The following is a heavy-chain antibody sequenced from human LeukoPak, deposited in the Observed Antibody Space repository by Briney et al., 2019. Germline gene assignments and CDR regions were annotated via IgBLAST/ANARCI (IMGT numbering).Heavy chain of an antibody. CDR3: ARDDSSGHSPASAFVI. CDR1: GGSISSYY. CDR2: IYYSGST. J-gene: IGHJ3*02. V-gene: IGHV4-59*01. Sequence: SETLSLTCTVSGGSISSYYWSWIRQPPGKGLEWIGYIYYSGSTNYNPSLKSRVTISVDTSKNQFSLKLSSVTAADTAVYYCARDDSSGHSPASAFVIWGQGTMVTVSS. D-gene: IGHD3-22*01.